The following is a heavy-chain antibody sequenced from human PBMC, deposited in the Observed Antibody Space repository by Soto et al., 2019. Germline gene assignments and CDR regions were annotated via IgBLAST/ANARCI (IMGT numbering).Heavy chain of an antibody. J-gene: IGHJ6*02. D-gene: IGHD4-17*01. Sequence: QVQVVQSGAEVKKPGSSVKVSCKVSGGIFTNNAISWVRQAPGQGLEWLGGVIPLFDTAYYAQIFWGRLSMAADGATTTAYMALSGLTSANTAVYFWATGEHTDGYNFYPGMDVWGQGTTVTVS. V-gene: IGHV1-69*01. CDR2: VIPLFDTA. CDR1: GGIFTNNA. CDR3: ATGEHTDGYNFYPGMDV.